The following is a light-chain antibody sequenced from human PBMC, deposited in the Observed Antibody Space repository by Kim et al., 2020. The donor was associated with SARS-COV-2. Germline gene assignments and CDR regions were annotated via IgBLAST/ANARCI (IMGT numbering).Light chain of an antibody. CDR3: QQTYRTPYT. J-gene: IGKJ2*01. CDR2: AAS. CDR1: QSVSNY. V-gene: IGKV1-39*01. Sequence: DIQMTQSPSSLSASFGARVTIACRADQSVSNYVSWIQQKPGKAPRLLIYAASKLQNGVPSRFSGSESGAEFTLTISSLQPEDFATYFCQQTYRTPYTFGRGTKVDIK.